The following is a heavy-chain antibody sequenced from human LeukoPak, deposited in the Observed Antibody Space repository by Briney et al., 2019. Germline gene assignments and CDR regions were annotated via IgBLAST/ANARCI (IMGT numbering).Heavy chain of an antibody. CDR2: IKEHGSEK. Sequence: GGSLRLSCAASGFTFSSYWMSWVRQAPGKGLEWVARIKEHGSEKYYVDSVKGRFTISRDNAKNSLYLQMNSLRAEDTAVYYCARNRFRFDYWGQGILVTVSS. CDR3: ARNRFRFDY. V-gene: IGHV3-7*05. D-gene: IGHD3-16*02. CDR1: GFTFSSYW. J-gene: IGHJ4*02.